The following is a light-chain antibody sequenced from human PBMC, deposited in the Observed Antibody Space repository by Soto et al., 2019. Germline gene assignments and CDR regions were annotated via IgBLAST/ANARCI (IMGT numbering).Light chain of an antibody. CDR1: QGISSY. Sequence: IQLTQSPSSLSASVGDRVTITCRASQGISSYLAWYQQKPGKAPNLLIYAASTLQSEVPSRFSGSGSGTDFTLTISSLQHEDFATYSCQQLNSYPLTLGGGTKVDIK. V-gene: IGKV1-9*01. CDR2: AAS. J-gene: IGKJ4*01. CDR3: QQLNSYPLT.